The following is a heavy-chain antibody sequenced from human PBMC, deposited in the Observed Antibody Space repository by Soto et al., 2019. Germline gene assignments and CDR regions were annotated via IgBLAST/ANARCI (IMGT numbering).Heavy chain of an antibody. CDR3: TAAPIGHCDGGSCDPVDD. Sequence: QVQLRESGPGLVKPSETLALTCSVAGGSVNSGSHYWGWIRQPPGKGLEWIGYMYYSGSTSYNTSHNSRLTMSVDTSKSQFSLKLRSVTAADTAVYYCTAAPIGHCDGGSCDPVDDCGHGTLVTVSS. D-gene: IGHD2-15*01. V-gene: IGHV4-61*01. CDR2: MYYSGST. J-gene: IGHJ4*01. CDR1: GGSVNSGSHY.